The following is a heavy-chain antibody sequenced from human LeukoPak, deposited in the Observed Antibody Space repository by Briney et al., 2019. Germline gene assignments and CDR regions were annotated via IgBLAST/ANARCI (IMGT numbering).Heavy chain of an antibody. V-gene: IGHV5-10-1*01. CDR1: GYSFTSYW. J-gene: IGHJ3*02. CDR2: IDPSDSYT. Sequence: PGESLRISCKGSGYSFTSYWISWVRQMPGKGLEWMGRIDPSDSYTNYSPSFQGHVTISADKSISTAYLQWSSLKASDTAMYYCARHSRYYYDSSGYYPSLFDIWGQGTMVTVSS. D-gene: IGHD3-22*01. CDR3: ARHSRYYYDSSGYYPSLFDI.